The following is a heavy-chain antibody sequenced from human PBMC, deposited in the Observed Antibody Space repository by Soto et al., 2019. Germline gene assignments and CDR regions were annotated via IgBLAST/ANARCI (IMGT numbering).Heavy chain of an antibody. Sequence: SETLSLTCTVSGGSISGHYWGWIRQPPGKAPEWIGQIFYSGGTSYNPSLGGRVTMSVDTSKNQFSLKLSSMTAADTAVYYCARAGGNFDPWGQGTLVTVS. CDR2: IFYSGGT. V-gene: IGHV4-59*11. CDR1: GGSISGHY. J-gene: IGHJ5*02. CDR3: ARAGGNFDP.